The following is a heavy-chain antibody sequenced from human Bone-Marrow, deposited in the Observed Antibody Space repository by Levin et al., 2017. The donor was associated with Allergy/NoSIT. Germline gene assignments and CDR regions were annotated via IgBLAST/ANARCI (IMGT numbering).Heavy chain of an antibody. D-gene: IGHD6-13*01. J-gene: IGHJ6*02. V-gene: IGHV4-4*02. CDR1: GGSISSSNW. CDR3: ARVAVEAGTDYYYGVDV. CDR2: INHSGST. Sequence: KPSETLSLTCAVSGGSISSSNWWSWVRQPPGKGLEWIAEINHSGSTNYSPSLKSRVTISVDKSKNQFSLRLRSVTAADTAVYYCARVAVEAGTDYYYGVDVWGQGTTVTVSS.